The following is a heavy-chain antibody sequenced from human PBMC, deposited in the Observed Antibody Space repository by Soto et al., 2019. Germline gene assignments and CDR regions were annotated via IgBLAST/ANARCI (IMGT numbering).Heavy chain of an antibody. CDR3: ARLNGGWYIDY. D-gene: IGHD6-19*01. CDR1: GGSISSSSYY. Sequence: QLQLHESGPGLVKPSETLSLTCTVSGGSISSSSYYWGWIRRPPGEGLEWIGSIYYTGSTYYYPSMKSRVTMPVDTSKNQFSLKLTSVTAADTAVYYRARLNGGWYIDYWGEGTPVTVSS. CDR2: IYYTGST. J-gene: IGHJ4*02. V-gene: IGHV4-39*01.